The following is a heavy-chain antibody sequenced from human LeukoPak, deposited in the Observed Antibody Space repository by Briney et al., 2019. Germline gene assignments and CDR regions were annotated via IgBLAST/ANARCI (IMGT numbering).Heavy chain of an antibody. CDR3: ARDGVGATPEFDY. J-gene: IGHJ4*02. V-gene: IGHV1-3*01. D-gene: IGHD1-26*01. CDR2: INAGNGNT. CDR1: GGTFSSYA. Sequence: ASVKVSCKASGGTFSSYAISWVRQAPGQGLEWMGWINAGNGNTKYSQKFQGRVTITRDTSASTAYMELSSLRSEDTAVYYCARDGVGATPEFDYWGQGTLVTVSS.